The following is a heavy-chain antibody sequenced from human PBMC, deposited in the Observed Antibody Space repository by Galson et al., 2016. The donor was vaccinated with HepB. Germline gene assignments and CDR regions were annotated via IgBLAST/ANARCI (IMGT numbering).Heavy chain of an antibody. CDR2: IYYSGLA. V-gene: IGHV4-31*03. D-gene: IGHD4-17*01. CDR3: VRFYGDYTDS. CDR1: GGSITSGPLY. J-gene: IGHJ4*02. Sequence: LSLTCTVSGGSITSGPLYWTWIRQHPGKGLEWIGYIYYSGLAYYNMSLESRVTISVDTSNNQFSLKLNAVTAADTAVYYCVRFYGDYTDSWGQGTLVTVSP.